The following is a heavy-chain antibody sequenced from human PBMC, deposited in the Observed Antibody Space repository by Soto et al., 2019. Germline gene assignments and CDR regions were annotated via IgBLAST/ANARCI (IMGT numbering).Heavy chain of an antibody. V-gene: IGHV4-34*01. CDR3: ARGLCSGGSCWAYNWFDP. J-gene: IGHJ5*02. Sequence: QVQLQQWGAGLLKPSETLSLTCAVYGGSFSGYYWSWIRQPPGKGLEWIGEINHSGSTNYNPSLKSRVTISVDTSKNQFSLKLSSVTAADTAVYYCARGLCSGGSCWAYNWFDPWGQGTLVTVSS. CDR2: INHSGST. D-gene: IGHD2-15*01. CDR1: GGSFSGYY.